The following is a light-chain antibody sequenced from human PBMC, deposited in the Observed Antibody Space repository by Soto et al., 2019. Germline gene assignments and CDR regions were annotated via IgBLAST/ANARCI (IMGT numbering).Light chain of an antibody. CDR2: EVF. V-gene: IGLV2-14*01. J-gene: IGLJ2*01. CDR3: SSHRSGNTHAV. Sequence: QSALSQPASVSGSPGQSITISCTGTSSDVGGYDYVAWYQQHPGKVPKLMIYEVFRRPSGVYNRLSGYKSGNTASLTISGLQDEDEAVYYCSSHRSGNTHAVFGG. CDR1: SSDVGGYDY.